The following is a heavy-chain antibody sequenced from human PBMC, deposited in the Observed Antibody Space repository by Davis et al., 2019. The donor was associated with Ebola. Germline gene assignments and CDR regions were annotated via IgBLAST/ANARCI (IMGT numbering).Heavy chain of an antibody. J-gene: IGHJ6*02. D-gene: IGHD3-3*01. CDR2: ISSSSSTI. CDR3: ARDRRDFWSGYPDYYYGMDV. V-gene: IGHV3-48*02. Sequence: GESLKISCAASGFTFSSYSMNWVRQAPGKGLEWVSSISSSSSTIYYADSVKGRFTISRDNAKNSLYLQMNSLRDEDTAVYYCARDRRDFWSGYPDYYYGMDVWGQGTTVTVSS. CDR1: GFTFSSYS.